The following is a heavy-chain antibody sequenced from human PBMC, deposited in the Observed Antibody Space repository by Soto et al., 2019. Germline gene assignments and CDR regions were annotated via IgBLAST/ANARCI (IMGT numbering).Heavy chain of an antibody. D-gene: IGHD2-21*01. Sequence: QVQLVQSGAEVKEPGASVKISCKPSGYSFTSFYTHWVRQAPGQGLEWMGTINPNGGSTTYAQKFQGRVTMTRDTSTSTLYMDLSGLRSEDTAVYYCARAIPHFDYWGQGTLVTVSS. CDR1: GYSFTSFY. CDR2: INPNGGST. J-gene: IGHJ4*02. CDR3: ARAIPHFDY. V-gene: IGHV1-46*01.